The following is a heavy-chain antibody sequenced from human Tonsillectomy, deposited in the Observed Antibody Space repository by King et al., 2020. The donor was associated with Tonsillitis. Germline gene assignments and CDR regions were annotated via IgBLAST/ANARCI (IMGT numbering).Heavy chain of an antibody. J-gene: IGHJ4*02. CDR3: ARGHMSYGGSYFDS. V-gene: IGHV1-8*01. CDR1: GNTFTNYD. CDR2: MNTNSGST. Sequence: VQLVESGAEVKKPGASVKVSCKASGNTFTNYDINWVRQATGQGLEWMGWMNTNSGSTGYAQKFEGRVIMTRNTSINTAYMELSSLRSDDTAVYYCARGHMSYGGSYFDSWGQGTLVTVSS. D-gene: IGHD2-15*01.